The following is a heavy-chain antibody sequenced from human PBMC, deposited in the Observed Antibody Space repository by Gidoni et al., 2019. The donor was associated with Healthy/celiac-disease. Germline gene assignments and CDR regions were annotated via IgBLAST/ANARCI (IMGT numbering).Heavy chain of an antibody. D-gene: IGHD3-22*01. CDR3: ARLNMIVALAFDI. CDR2: IYYSGST. Sequence: QVQLQESGPGLVKPSETLSLTCTVPGGSTSSYYWSWIRQPPGKGLEWIGYIYYSGSTNYNPSLKSRVTISVDTSKNQFSLKLSSVTAADTDVYYCARLNMIVALAFDIWGQGTMVTVSS. CDR1: GGSTSSYY. J-gene: IGHJ3*02. V-gene: IGHV4-59*08.